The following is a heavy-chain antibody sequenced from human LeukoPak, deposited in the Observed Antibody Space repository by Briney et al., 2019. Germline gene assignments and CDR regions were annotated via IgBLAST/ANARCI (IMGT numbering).Heavy chain of an antibody. D-gene: IGHD1-26*01. V-gene: IGHV1-2*06. CDR3: ARNIVGATTPDDAFDI. CDR2: INPNSGGT. Sequence: ASVKVSCMASGYTFTGYYMHWVRQAPGQGLEWMGRINPNSGGTNYAQKFQGRVTRPRDTSISTAYMELSRLRSDDTAVYYCARNIVGATTPDDAFDIWGQGTMVTVSS. J-gene: IGHJ3*02. CDR1: GYTFTGYY.